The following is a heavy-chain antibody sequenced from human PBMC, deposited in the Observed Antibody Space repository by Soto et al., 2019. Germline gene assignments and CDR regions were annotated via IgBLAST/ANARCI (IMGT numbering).Heavy chain of an antibody. CDR2: INHSGST. CDR1: GGSFSGYD. V-gene: IGHV4-34*01. J-gene: IGHJ5*02. Sequence: SETLSLTCAVYGGSFSGYDWSWIRQPPGKGLEWIGEINHSGSTNYNPSLKSRITISIDTSKNQFSLNMNSMTAADTVVYYCATEGGVGDGNWFGPWGQGTLVTVSS. D-gene: IGHD3-16*01. CDR3: ATEGGVGDGNWFGP.